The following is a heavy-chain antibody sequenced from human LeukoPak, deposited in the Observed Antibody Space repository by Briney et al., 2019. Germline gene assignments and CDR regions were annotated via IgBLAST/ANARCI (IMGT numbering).Heavy chain of an antibody. CDR3: AKFAGRYYDSSGYFHY. Sequence: PSETLSLTCTVSGGSISSGGYYWSWIRQHPGKGLEWIGYIYYSGSTYYNPSLKSRVTISVDTSKNQFSLKLSSVTAEDTAVYYCAKFAGRYYDSSGYFHYWGQGTLVTVSS. CDR2: IYYSGST. CDR1: GGSISSGGYY. D-gene: IGHD3-22*01. V-gene: IGHV4-31*03. J-gene: IGHJ4*02.